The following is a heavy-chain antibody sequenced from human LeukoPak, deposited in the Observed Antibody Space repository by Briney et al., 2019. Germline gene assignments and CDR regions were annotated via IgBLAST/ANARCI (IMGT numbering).Heavy chain of an antibody. D-gene: IGHD2-21*02. CDR2: INHSGST. V-gene: IGHV4-34*01. Sequence: PSETLSLTCAVYGGSFSGYYWSWIRQPPGKGLEWIGEINHSGSTNYNPSLKSRVTISVDPSKNQFSLKLSSVTAADTAVYYCARGNTVTAFGWFDPWGQGTLVTVSS. CDR3: ARGNTVTAFGWFDP. CDR1: GGSFSGYY. J-gene: IGHJ5*02.